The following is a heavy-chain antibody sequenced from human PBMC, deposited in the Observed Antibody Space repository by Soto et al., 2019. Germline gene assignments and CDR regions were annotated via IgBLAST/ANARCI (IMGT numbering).Heavy chain of an antibody. V-gene: IGHV5-51*01. Sequence: VESLKISCEGSGYKFGNYWIGWGRQTPGKGLEWMGIIYPGDSDTVYNPSFQGQVTMSVDKYSNTAYLQWSSLQTSDTGIYYCARSMGPSIGWLDPWGKGTQATVAS. D-gene: IGHD5-12*01. CDR1: GYKFGNYW. CDR3: ARSMGPSIGWLDP. J-gene: IGHJ5*02. CDR2: IYPGDSDT.